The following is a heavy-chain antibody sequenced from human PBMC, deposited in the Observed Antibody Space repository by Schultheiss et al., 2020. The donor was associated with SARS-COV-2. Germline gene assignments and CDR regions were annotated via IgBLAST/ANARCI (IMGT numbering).Heavy chain of an antibody. D-gene: IGHD5-18*01. Sequence: SETLSLTCAVYGGSFSGYYWSWIRQPPGKGLEWIGEINHSGSTNYNPSLKSRVTISVDTSKNQFSLKLSSVTAADTAVYYCAKDHESTWIQLWLPLGFDYWGQGTLVTVSS. J-gene: IGHJ4*02. CDR1: GGSFSGYY. CDR2: INHSGST. V-gene: IGHV4-34*01. CDR3: AKDHESTWIQLWLPLGFDY.